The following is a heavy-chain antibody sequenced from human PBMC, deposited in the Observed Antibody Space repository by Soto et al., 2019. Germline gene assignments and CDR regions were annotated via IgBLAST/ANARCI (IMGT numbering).Heavy chain of an antibody. J-gene: IGHJ4*02. Sequence: TLSLTCTVSGGSISSGGYYWSWIRQHPGKGREWIGYIYYSGGTYYNPSLKSRVTISLDTSKTQFSLKLSSVTAANTAVYYCARGVSDPPKYYFDYWGQGTLVTVSS. CDR2: IYYSGGT. CDR1: GGSISSGGYY. CDR3: ARGVSDPPKYYFDY. V-gene: IGHV4-31*03.